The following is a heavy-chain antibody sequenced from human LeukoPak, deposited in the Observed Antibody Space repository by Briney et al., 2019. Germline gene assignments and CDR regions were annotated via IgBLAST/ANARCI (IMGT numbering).Heavy chain of an antibody. CDR2: INANSGGT. J-gene: IGHJ4*02. CDR3: ARDVSSTPNWEFDY. Sequence: ASVKVSCKTSGYTFSDYFIHWVRQAPGQGLEYMGRINANSGGTEYQQKFQGRVTMARDMSISTAYVEINWLISDDTAIYYCARDVSSTPNWEFDYWGQGTTVTVSS. V-gene: IGHV1-2*06. CDR1: GYTFSDYF. D-gene: IGHD1-26*01.